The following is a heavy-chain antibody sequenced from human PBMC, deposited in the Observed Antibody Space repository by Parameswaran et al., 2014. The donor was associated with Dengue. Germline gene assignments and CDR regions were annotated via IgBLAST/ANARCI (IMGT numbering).Heavy chain of an antibody. J-gene: IGHJ5*02. CDR3: AKDLRPLLYGDSKYNWFDP. D-gene: IGHD4-17*01. CDR2: ISYDGSNK. Sequence: WIRQPPGKGLEWVAVISYDGSNKYYANSVKGRFTISRDNSKNTLYLQMNSLRAEDTAVYYCAKDLRPLLYGDSKYNWFDPWGQGTLVTVSS. V-gene: IGHV3-30*18.